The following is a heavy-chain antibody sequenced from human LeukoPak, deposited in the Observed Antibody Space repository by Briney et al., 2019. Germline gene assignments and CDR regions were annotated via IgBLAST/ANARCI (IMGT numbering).Heavy chain of an antibody. D-gene: IGHD6-13*01. V-gene: IGHV3-7*03. CDR3: AKWYGEWIAAAGPPYYFDY. J-gene: IGHJ4*02. CDR2: IKQDGSEK. Sequence: GGSLRLSCAASGFTFSSYWMSWVRQAPGKGLEWVANIKQDGSEKYYVDSVKGRFTVSRDNSKNTLYLQMNSLRAEDTAVYYCAKWYGEWIAAAGPPYYFDYWGQGTLVTVSS. CDR1: GFTFSSYW.